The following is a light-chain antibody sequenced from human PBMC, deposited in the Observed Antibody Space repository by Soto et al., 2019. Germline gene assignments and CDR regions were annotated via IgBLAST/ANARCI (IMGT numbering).Light chain of an antibody. Sequence: QLTQSPSSLSASVGDRVTITCRASQDVSRYLAWYQQKAGKAPKLLIYGASTLQSGVPSRFSGFGSGTDFNLTISSLQPEDFATYHCQQLQRTPFTFGPGTTVDV. J-gene: IGKJ3*01. CDR3: QQLQRTPFT. CDR1: QDVSRY. CDR2: GAS. V-gene: IGKV1-9*01.